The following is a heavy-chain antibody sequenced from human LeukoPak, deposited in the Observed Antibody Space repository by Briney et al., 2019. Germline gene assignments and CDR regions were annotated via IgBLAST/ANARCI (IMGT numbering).Heavy chain of an antibody. Sequence: GGSLRLSYAASGFTFSSYAMSWVRQAPGKGLEWVSAISGSGGSTYYAGSVKGRFTISRDNSKNTLYLQMNSLRAEDTAVYYCAKELSLLMWLDPWGQGTLVTVSS. D-gene: IGHD3-16*02. CDR2: ISGSGGST. J-gene: IGHJ5*02. V-gene: IGHV3-23*01. CDR1: GFTFSSYA. CDR3: AKELSLLMWLDP.